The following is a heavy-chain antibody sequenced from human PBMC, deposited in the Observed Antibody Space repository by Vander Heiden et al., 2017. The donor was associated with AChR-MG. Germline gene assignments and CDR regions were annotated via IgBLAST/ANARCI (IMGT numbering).Heavy chain of an antibody. J-gene: IGHJ6*03. V-gene: IGHV3-74*01. CDR3: ARVPQNEYYYYYMDV. CDR1: GFTFSSYW. Sequence: EVQLVESGGGLVQPGGSLRLSCAASGFTFSSYWMHWVRQAPGKGLVWVSRINSDGSSTSYADSVKGRFTISRDNAKNTLYLQMNSLRAEDTAVYYCARVPQNEYYYYYMDVWGKGTTVTVSS. CDR2: INSDGSST.